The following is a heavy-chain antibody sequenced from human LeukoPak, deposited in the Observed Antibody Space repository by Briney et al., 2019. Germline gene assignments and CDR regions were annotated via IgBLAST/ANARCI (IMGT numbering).Heavy chain of an antibody. J-gene: IGHJ4*02. Sequence: GGSLRLSCAASGFTFDDYAMHWVRQAPGKGLEWVSGLSWNGATVGYADSVKGRFTISRDNAQNSVYLQMNSLRAEDTAVYYCVRDRGTYRPIDYWGQGTLVTVSS. V-gene: IGHV3-9*01. D-gene: IGHD1-26*01. CDR1: GFTFDDYA. CDR3: VRDRGTYRPIDY. CDR2: LSWNGATV.